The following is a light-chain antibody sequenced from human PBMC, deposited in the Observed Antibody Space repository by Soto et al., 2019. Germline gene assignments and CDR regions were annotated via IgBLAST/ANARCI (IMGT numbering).Light chain of an antibody. J-gene: IGLJ1*01. CDR2: ANN. CDR1: SSNIGAGYD. Sequence: QSVLTQPPSVSGAPWQRVTISCTGSSSNIGAGYDVHWYQQLPGTAPKFLIYANNNRPSGVPERFYGSKSGTSASLAITGLQAADEADYYCQSYDSSLSAYVFGTGTKVTVL. V-gene: IGLV1-40*01. CDR3: QSYDSSLSAYV.